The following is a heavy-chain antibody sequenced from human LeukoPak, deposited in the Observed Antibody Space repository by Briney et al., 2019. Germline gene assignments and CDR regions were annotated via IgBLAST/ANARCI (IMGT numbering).Heavy chain of an antibody. CDR2: IYYSGST. CDR1: GGSISSYY. Sequence: SETLSLTCTVSGGSISSYYWSWIRHPPVKGLEWIGYIYYSGSTNYNPSLKSRVTISVDTSKNQFSLKLSSVTAADTAVYYCARDGYSSAVWGQGTLVTVSS. V-gene: IGHV4-59*01. J-gene: IGHJ4*02. CDR3: ARDGYSSAV. D-gene: IGHD6-19*01.